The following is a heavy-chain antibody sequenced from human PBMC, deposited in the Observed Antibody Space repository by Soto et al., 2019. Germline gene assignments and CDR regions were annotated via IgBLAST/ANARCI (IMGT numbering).Heavy chain of an antibody. J-gene: IGHJ4*02. CDR3: ARDWSYGDDY. V-gene: IGHV1-2*02. CDR2: INPNSGGT. CDR1: GYTFTGYY. Sequence: GASVKASCKASGYTFTGYYIHWVRQAPGQGLEWMGWINPNSGGTNYAQRFQGRVTMTRDTSISTAYMELSRLRSDDTAVYYCARDWSYGDDYWGQGTLVTVSS. D-gene: IGHD4-17*01.